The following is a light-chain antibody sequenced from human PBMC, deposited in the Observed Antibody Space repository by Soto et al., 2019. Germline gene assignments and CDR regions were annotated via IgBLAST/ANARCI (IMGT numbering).Light chain of an antibody. V-gene: IGKV1-39*01. Sequence: DIPMTQSPSSLSASVGDRVILTCRASQSISSYLNWYQQKPGKAPQLLIYAASSLQSGAPSRFSGCGSGTDFTLTISSLHPEDFATYYCQPSYSTPRTFGQGTKVEIK. J-gene: IGKJ1*01. CDR2: AAS. CDR3: QPSYSTPRT. CDR1: QSISSY.